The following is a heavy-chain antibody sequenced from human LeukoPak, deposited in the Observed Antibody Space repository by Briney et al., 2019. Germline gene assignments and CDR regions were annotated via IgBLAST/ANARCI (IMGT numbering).Heavy chain of an antibody. Sequence: ASVKVSCKASGYTFTGYYMHWVRQAPGQGLEWMGWINPNSGGTNYAQKFQGRVTMTRDTSNSTAYMELSRLRSDDTAVYYCARVRSSGYYYDFDYWGQGTLVTVSS. CDR3: ARVRSSGYYYDFDY. CDR2: INPNSGGT. CDR1: GYTFTGYY. D-gene: IGHD3-22*01. J-gene: IGHJ4*02. V-gene: IGHV1-2*02.